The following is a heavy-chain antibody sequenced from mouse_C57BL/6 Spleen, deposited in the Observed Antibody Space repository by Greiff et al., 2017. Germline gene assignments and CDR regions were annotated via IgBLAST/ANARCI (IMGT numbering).Heavy chain of an antibody. Sequence: QVQLQQPGAELVMPGASVKLSCKASGYTFTSYWMHWVKQRPGQGLEWIGEIDPSDSYTNYNQKFKGKSTLTVDKSSSTAYMQLSSLTSEDSAVYYCATNYYGSSRYFDVGGTGTTVTVSS. CDR1: GYTFTSYW. J-gene: IGHJ1*03. D-gene: IGHD1-1*01. V-gene: IGHV1-69*01. CDR3: ATNYYGSSRYFDV. CDR2: IDPSDSYT.